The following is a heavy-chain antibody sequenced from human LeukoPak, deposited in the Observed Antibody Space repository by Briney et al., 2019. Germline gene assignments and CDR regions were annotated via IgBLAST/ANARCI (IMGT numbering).Heavy chain of an antibody. CDR1: GGSISNYY. CDR3: VRHYSPIDY. D-gene: IGHD2-15*01. J-gene: IGHJ4*02. Sequence: SETLSLTCTVSGGSISNYYWSWIRQPPGQGLEWIGYIFYSGSTNYNPSLKSRVTISVDASKNHFSLKLNSVTAADTAVYYCVRHYSPIDYWGQGTLVTVSS. CDR2: IFYSGST. V-gene: IGHV4-59*08.